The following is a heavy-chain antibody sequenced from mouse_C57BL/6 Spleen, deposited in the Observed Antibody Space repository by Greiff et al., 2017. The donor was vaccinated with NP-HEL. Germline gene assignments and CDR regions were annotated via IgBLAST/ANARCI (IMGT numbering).Heavy chain of an antibody. Sequence: EVKLMESGGGLVQPGGSMKLSCVASGFTFSNYWMNWVRQSPETGLEWVAQIRLKSDNYATHYAESVIGRFTISRDDSKSSGYLQMNNIRAEDTGIYYCTALYGSCCYFDVWGTGTTVTVSS. J-gene: IGHJ1*03. CDR3: TALYGSCCYFDV. CDR2: IRLKSDNYAT. V-gene: IGHV6-3*01. CDR1: GFTFSNYW. D-gene: IGHD1-1*01.